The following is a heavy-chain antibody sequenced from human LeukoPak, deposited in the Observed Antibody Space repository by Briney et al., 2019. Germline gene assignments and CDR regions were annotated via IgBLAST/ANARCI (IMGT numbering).Heavy chain of an antibody. V-gene: IGHV3-48*01. CDR2: ITGSGTDI. D-gene: IGHD4-17*01. CDR1: GFTFSSCS. J-gene: IGHJ4*02. CDR3: ARDQDYGFTY. Sequence: GGSLRLSCAASGFTFSSCSMNWVRQAPGKGPEWISWITGSGTDIIYADSVKGRFTISRDNAKNSLYLQMNSLRAEDTAVYYCARDQDYGFTYWGQGTVVTVSS.